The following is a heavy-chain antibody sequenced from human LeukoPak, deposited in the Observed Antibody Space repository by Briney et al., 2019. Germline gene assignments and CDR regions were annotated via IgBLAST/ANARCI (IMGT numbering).Heavy chain of an antibody. V-gene: IGHV1-2*02. D-gene: IGHD6-19*01. Sequence: ASVKVSCKASGYTFTGYYMHWVRQAPGQGLEWMGWINPNSGGTNYAQKFQGRVTMTRDTSISTAYMELSRLRSDDTAVYYCARVGSSGWTHGYFDLWGRGTLVTVSS. CDR3: ARVGSSGWTHGYFDL. J-gene: IGHJ2*01. CDR1: GYTFTGYY. CDR2: INPNSGGT.